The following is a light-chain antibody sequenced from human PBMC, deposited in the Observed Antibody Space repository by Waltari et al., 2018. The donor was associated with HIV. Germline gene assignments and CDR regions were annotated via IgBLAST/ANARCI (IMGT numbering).Light chain of an antibody. J-gene: IGKJ1*01. CDR1: QSVSSSY. V-gene: IGKV3-20*01. Sequence: EIVLTQSPGTLSLSPGERATLSCRASQSVSSSYLAWYQQKPGQAPRLLIYGASSRATGIPDRFSGSGSGTDFTLTISRLEPEDSAVYFCQQYNIWPPWSFGPGTKVEIK. CDR2: GAS. CDR3: QQYNIWPPWS.